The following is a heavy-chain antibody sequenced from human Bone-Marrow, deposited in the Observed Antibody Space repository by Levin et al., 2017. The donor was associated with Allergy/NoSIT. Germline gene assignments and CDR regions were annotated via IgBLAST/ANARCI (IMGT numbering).Heavy chain of an antibody. Sequence: ASVKVSCKASGGTFSSYAISWVRQAPGQGLEWMGGIIPIFGTANYAQKFQGRVTITADESTSTAYMELSSLRSEDTAVYYCAVSLVSGYRINSLFDYWGQGTLVTVSS. J-gene: IGHJ4*02. D-gene: IGHD5-12*01. CDR2: IIPIFGTA. V-gene: IGHV1-69*13. CDR3: AVSLVSGYRINSLFDY. CDR1: GGTFSSYA.